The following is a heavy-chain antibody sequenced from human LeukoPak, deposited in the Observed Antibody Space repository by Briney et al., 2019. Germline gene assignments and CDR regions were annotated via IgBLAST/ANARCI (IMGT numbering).Heavy chain of an antibody. CDR1: GDSVSSDTGGYY. Sequence: SQTLSLTCSVSGDSVSSDTGGYYWTWIRQRPGKGLEWIGNIHSDGTPSYNPSLRDRASISRDRSKNQFSLRLTSVTAGDTAFYYCARDRGDYSGDPGYFDYWGQGPLVTV. J-gene: IGHJ4*02. D-gene: IGHD4-23*01. V-gene: IGHV4-31*03. CDR3: ARDRGDYSGDPGYFDY. CDR2: IHSDGTP.